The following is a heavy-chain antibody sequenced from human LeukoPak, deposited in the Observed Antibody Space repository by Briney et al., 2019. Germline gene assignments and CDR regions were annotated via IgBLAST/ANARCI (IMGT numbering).Heavy chain of an antibody. Sequence: SETLSLTCTVSGGSISSSSYYWGWIRQPPGKGLEWIGSIYYSGSTYYNPSLKSRVTISVDTSKNQFSLKLSSVTAADTAVYYCARREDCSGGSCFDAFDIWGQGTMVTVSS. CDR2: IYYSGST. D-gene: IGHD2-15*01. V-gene: IGHV4-39*07. CDR3: ARREDCSGGSCFDAFDI. CDR1: GGSISSSSYY. J-gene: IGHJ3*02.